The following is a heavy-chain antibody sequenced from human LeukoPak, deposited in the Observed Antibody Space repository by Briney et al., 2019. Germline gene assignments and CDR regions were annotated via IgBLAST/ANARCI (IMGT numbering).Heavy chain of an antibody. CDR1: GFTFSSYA. V-gene: IGHV3-23*01. J-gene: IGHJ4*02. D-gene: IGHD3-22*01. Sequence: GGSLRLSCAASGFTFSSYAMSWVRQAPGKGLERVSAISGSGGSTYYADSVKGRFTISRDNSKNTLYLQMNSLRAEDTAVYYCAKYDSSGYYYVVPTDYWGQGTLVTVSS. CDR3: AKYDSSGYYYVVPTDY. CDR2: ISGSGGST.